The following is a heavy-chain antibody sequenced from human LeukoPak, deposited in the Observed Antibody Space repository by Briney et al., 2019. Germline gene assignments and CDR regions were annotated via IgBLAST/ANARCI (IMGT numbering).Heavy chain of an antibody. J-gene: IGHJ4*02. CDR1: GYTFTSYY. CDR3: ARDPREVLGYDFWSGYSYYFDY. CDR2: INPSGGST. V-gene: IGHV1-46*03. D-gene: IGHD3-3*01. Sequence: ASVXXSCKASGYTFTSYYMHWVRQAPGQGLEGMGIINPSGGSTSYAQKLEGRVTMNRDTSKSRVYMEMNRLRYEDTAVYYCARDPREVLGYDFWSGYSYYFDYWGQGTLVTVSS.